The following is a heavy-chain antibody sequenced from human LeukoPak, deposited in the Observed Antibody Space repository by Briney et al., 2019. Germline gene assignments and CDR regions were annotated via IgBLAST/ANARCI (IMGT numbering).Heavy chain of an antibody. CDR1: GYTLIDYY. CDR3: ARGGGWDPAPFDY. J-gene: IGHJ4*02. V-gene: IGHV1-69*13. CDR2: IIPIFGTA. Sequence: ASVKVSCKASGYTLIDYYMHWVRQAPGQGLEWMGGIIPIFGTANYAQKFQGRVTITADESTSTAYMELSSLRSEDTAVYYCARGGGWDPAPFDYWGQGTLVTVSS. D-gene: IGHD6-19*01.